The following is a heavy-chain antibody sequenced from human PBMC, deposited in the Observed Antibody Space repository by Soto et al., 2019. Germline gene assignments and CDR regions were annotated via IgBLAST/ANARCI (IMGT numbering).Heavy chain of an antibody. Sequence: EVQLVESGGGLVQPGGSLRLSCVASEFNFRNYWMHWVRQPPGKGLEWVSRVNFDETSRAYADSVKGRFTTSRDNAKNLLSLEMTSLRPEDTGVYFCARGIDWYFDLWGRGTLVTVSS. V-gene: IGHV3-74*01. J-gene: IGHJ2*01. CDR2: VNFDETSR. CDR1: EFNFRNYW. CDR3: ARGIDWYFDL.